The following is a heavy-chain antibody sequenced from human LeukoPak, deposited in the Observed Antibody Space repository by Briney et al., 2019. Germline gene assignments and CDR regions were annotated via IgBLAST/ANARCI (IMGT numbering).Heavy chain of an antibody. CDR2: INHSGST. Sequence: PSETLSLTCAVYGGSFSGYYWSWIRQPPGKGLEWIGEINHSGSTNYNPSLKSRVTISVDTSKNQFSLKLSSVTAADTAVYYCARAVPDNYDFWSGYYLPATAICYFDYWGQGTLVTVSS. CDR1: GGSFSGYY. J-gene: IGHJ4*02. CDR3: ARAVPDNYDFWSGYYLPATAICYFDY. D-gene: IGHD3-3*01. V-gene: IGHV4-34*01.